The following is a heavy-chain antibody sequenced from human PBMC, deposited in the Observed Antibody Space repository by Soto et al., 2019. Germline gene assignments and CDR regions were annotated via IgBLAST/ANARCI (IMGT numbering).Heavy chain of an antibody. Sequence: GGSLRLSCAASGFTFSSYGMHWVRQAPGKGLEWVAVIWYDGSNKYYADSVKGRFTISRDNSKNTLYLQMNSLRAEDTAVYYCARDESQPLNLNYYMDVWGKGTTVTVSS. J-gene: IGHJ6*03. CDR3: ARDESQPLNLNYYMDV. V-gene: IGHV3-33*08. CDR1: GFTFSSYG. CDR2: IWYDGSNK.